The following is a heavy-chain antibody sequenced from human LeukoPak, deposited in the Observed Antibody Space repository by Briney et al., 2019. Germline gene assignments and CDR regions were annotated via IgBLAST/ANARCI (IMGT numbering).Heavy chain of an antibody. CDR2: VDPEDGET. V-gene: IGHV1-69-2*01. D-gene: IGHD3-10*01. Sequence: ASVKVSCKASGYTFTDYYMHWVQQAPGKGLEGMGRVDPEDGETIYAEKLQGRVTITADTSTDTAYMELSSLRSEDTAVYYCATDGAYYFGSGSYFHWGQGTLVTVSS. CDR1: GYTFTDYY. CDR3: ATDGAYYFGSGSYFH. J-gene: IGHJ4*02.